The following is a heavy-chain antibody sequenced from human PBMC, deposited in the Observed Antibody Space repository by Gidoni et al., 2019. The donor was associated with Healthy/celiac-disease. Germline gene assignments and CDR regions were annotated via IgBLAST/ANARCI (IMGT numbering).Heavy chain of an antibody. CDR3: ARDGAIAVAGRGFDY. CDR1: GFTFSSYA. J-gene: IGHJ4*02. Sequence: QVQLVESGGGVVQPGRSLRLSCAASGFTFSSYAMHWVRQAPGKGLEWVAVISYDGSNKYYADSVKGRFTISRDNSKNTLYLQMNSLRAEDTAVYYCARDGAIAVAGRGFDYWGQGTLVTVSS. CDR2: ISYDGSNK. D-gene: IGHD6-19*01. V-gene: IGHV3-30-3*01.